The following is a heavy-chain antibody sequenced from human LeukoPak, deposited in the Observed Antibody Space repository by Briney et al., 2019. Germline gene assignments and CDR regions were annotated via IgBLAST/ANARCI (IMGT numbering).Heavy chain of an antibody. CDR1: SGSISTSDYY. Sequence: SETLSLTCTVSSGSISTSDYYWGWVRQPPGKALEWIGNIFYSGSTYYSPSLKSRVTISLDTSRNQFSLKLSSVTAADTAVYYCEATAMGFDYWGQGTLVTVSS. D-gene: IGHD5-18*01. CDR2: IFYSGST. CDR3: EATAMGFDY. V-gene: IGHV4-39*03. J-gene: IGHJ4*02.